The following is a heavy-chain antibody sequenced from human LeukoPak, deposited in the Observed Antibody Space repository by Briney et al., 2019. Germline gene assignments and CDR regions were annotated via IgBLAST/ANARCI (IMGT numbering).Heavy chain of an antibody. CDR1: GGTFSNYA. CDR2: IIPIFGTA. CDR3: ATSIVVASATRGNPPPYHYYYGMDV. J-gene: IGHJ6*02. V-gene: IGHV1-69*13. Sequence: ASVKVSCKASGGTFSNYAINWVRQAPGQGLEWMGGIIPIFGTANYEQKFQGRVTITADESTSTAYMELSSLRSEDTAVYYCATSIVVASATRGNPPPYHYYYGMDVWGQGTTVTASS. D-gene: IGHD2-2*01.